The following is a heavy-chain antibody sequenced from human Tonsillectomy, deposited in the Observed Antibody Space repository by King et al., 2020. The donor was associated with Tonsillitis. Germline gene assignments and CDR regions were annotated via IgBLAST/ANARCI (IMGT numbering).Heavy chain of an antibody. D-gene: IGHD3-10*01. CDR2: ISWDDDQ. Sequence: ITLKESGPTLVKPTQTLTLTCTFSGVSLSTRGGGVGWVRQPPGEALEWLALISWDDDQSYSPSLNNTLSITQNTSKNQVVLTMTNMAPVDTATYYCARTVHDYGSGSFDYWGQRTLVTVSS. J-gene: IGHJ4*02. CDR3: ARTVHDYGSGSFDY. V-gene: IGHV2-5*02. CDR1: GVSLSTRGGG.